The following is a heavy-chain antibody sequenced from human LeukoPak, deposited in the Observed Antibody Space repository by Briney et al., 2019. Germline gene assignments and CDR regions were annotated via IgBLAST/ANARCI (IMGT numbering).Heavy chain of an antibody. Sequence: SETLSLTCTVYGGSFSGYYWSWIRQPPGKGLEWIGEIKNSGSTNYNPSLKSRVTISVDTSKNQCSLKLSSVTAADTAVYYCARVADIVVVPAAMQWFDPWGQGTLVTVSS. CDR2: IKNSGST. V-gene: IGHV4-34*01. CDR1: GGSFSGYY. D-gene: IGHD2-2*01. J-gene: IGHJ5*02. CDR3: ARVADIVVVPAAMQWFDP.